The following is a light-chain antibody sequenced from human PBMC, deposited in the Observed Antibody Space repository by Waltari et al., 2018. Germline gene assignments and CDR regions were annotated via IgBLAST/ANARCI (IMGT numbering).Light chain of an antibody. Sequence: QSALTQPASVSGSPGQSHPISCTATSSDFGSTKYVPWYQQHPGKAPKVVIYDVTERPSGVSNRFSGSKSGSTASLTISGLQTEDEADYYCSSRTNSITWVFGGGTKVTVL. CDR3: SSRTNSITWV. J-gene: IGLJ3*02. CDR1: SSDFGSTKY. CDR2: DVT. V-gene: IGLV2-14*03.